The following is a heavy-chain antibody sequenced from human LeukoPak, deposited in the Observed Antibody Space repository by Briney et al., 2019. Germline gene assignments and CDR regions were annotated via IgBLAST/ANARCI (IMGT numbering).Heavy chain of an antibody. D-gene: IGHD3-22*01. V-gene: IGHV1-69*04. CDR3: AKGGHYDVDALDV. CDR2: IIPYVGTP. CDR1: GGTFSAFA. J-gene: IGHJ6*02. Sequence: SVKVSCKTSGGTFSAFAISWVRQAPGQGLEWMGRIIPYVGTPKYAQKLEGRVTITADKSTSTSYMELSSLASDDTAVYYCAKGGHYDVDALDVWGQGTTVTVSS.